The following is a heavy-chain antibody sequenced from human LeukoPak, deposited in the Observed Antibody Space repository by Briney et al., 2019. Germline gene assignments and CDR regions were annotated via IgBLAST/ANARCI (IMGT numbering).Heavy chain of an antibody. CDR3: AKDSPRVCASFNF. Sequence: WVSGISGSGGSTYYADSVKGRFTISRDNSKNTLYLQMNSLRAEDTAVYYCAKDSPRVCASFNFLGQGRMV. CDR2: ISGSGGST. J-gene: IGHJ3*01. V-gene: IGHV3-23*01. D-gene: IGHD6-13*01.